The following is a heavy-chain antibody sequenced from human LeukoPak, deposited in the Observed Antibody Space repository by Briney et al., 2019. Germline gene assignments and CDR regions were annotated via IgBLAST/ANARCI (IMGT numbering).Heavy chain of an antibody. V-gene: IGHV3-23*01. D-gene: IGHD2-8*02. Sequence: GGSLRLSCAASGFTFSSYAMSWVRQAPGEGLEWVSAISGSGGSTYYADSVKGRFTISRDNSKNTLYLQMNSLRAEDTAVYYCAKDLRRGVRAFYYYGMDVWGKGTTVTVSS. J-gene: IGHJ6*04. CDR1: GFTFSSYA. CDR3: AKDLRRGVRAFYYYGMDV. CDR2: ISGSGGST.